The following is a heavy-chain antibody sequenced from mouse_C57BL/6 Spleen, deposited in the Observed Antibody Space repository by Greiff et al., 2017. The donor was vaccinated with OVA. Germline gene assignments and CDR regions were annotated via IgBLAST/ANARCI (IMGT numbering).Heavy chain of an antibody. J-gene: IGHJ1*03. CDR2: IYPGDGDT. Sequence: VQLQQSGAELVKPGASVKISCKASGYAFSSYWMNWVKQRPGKGLEWIGQIYPGDGDTNYNGKFKGKATLTADKSSSTAYMQISSLTSEDSAVYFCARGYGSSYDWYFDVWGTGTTVTVSS. CDR3: ARGYGSSYDWYFDV. V-gene: IGHV1-80*01. D-gene: IGHD1-1*01. CDR1: GYAFSSYW.